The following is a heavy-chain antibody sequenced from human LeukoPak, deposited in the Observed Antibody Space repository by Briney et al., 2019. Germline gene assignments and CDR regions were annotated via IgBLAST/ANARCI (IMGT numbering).Heavy chain of an antibody. CDR2: ISSSGSTI. D-gene: IGHD5-18*01. Sequence: NPGGSLRLSCAASGFTFSDYYMSWIRQAPGKGLEWVSYISSSGSTIYYADSVKGRFTISRGNAKNSLYLQMNSLRAEDTAVYYCARDRGYGPRLDYWGQGTLVTVSS. CDR3: ARDRGYGPRLDY. J-gene: IGHJ4*02. CDR1: GFTFSDYY. V-gene: IGHV3-11*04.